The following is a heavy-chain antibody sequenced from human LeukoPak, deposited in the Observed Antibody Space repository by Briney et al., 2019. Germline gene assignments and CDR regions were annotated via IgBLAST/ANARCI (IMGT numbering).Heavy chain of an antibody. D-gene: IGHD1-26*01. J-gene: IGHJ6*03. Sequence: GASVKVSCKASGYTFTGYYMHWVRQAPGQGLEWMGWINPNSGGTNYAQKFQGRVTMTRDTSISTAYMELSGLRSDDTAVYYCARGPGENIVGATTRYYYYYMDVWGKGTTVTISS. CDR2: INPNSGGT. CDR1: GYTFTGYY. CDR3: ARGPGENIVGATTRYYYYYMDV. V-gene: IGHV1-2*02.